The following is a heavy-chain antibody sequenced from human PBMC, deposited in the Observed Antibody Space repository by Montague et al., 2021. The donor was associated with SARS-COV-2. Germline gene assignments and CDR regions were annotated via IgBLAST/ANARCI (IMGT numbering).Heavy chain of an antibody. CDR2: LAWNSGGV. D-gene: IGHD3-16*02. CDR1: GFTFDDYA. CDR3: AKAWGDLGSNQYAGARFFLH. Sequence: SLRLSWAASGFTFDDYAMHWVRQAPGKGLEWVSGLAWNSGGVAYADSVKGRFTISRDNAKNFLYLQMNSLRAEDTALYYCAKAWGDLGSNQYAGARFFLHWGQGTLVTVSS. V-gene: IGHV3-9*01. J-gene: IGHJ1*01.